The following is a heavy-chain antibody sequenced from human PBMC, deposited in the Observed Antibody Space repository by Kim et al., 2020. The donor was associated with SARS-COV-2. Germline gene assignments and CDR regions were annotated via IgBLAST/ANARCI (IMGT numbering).Heavy chain of an antibody. CDR2: ISGSGGST. V-gene: IGHV3-23*01. D-gene: IGHD3-9*01. Sequence: GGSLRLSCAASGFTFSSYAMSWVRQAPGKGLEWVSAISGSGGSTYYADSVKGRFTISRDNSKNTLYLQMNSLRAEDTAVYYCAKDTPEFNYDILPLDVWGQGTTVTVSS. J-gene: IGHJ6*02. CDR1: GFTFSSYA. CDR3: AKDTPEFNYDILPLDV.